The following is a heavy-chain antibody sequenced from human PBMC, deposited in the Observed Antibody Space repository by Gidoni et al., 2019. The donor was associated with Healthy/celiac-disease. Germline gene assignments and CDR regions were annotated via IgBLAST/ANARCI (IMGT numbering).Heavy chain of an antibody. V-gene: IGHV5-51*01. CDR1: GYSFTRYW. J-gene: IGHJ4*02. CDR2: IYPGDSDT. Sequence: EVQLVQSGAEVKKPGESLKISCKGSGYSFTRYWIGWVRQMPGKGLEWIGFIYPGDSDTRSSPSFQGQVPLPADKSIRPPYPPWSRLKASDPAMYYCARHIRGIGSLLSYYFGFRGQGTLVPVSS. CDR3: ARHIRGIGSLLSYYFGF. D-gene: IGHD3-3*02.